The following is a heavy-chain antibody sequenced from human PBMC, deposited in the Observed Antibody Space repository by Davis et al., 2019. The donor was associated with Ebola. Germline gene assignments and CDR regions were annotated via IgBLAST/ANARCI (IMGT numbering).Heavy chain of an antibody. CDR1: GASTSSSSYY. J-gene: IGHJ6*02. CDR2: IYYSGST. D-gene: IGHD3-22*01. CDR3: ARAPYYDSSRGMDV. Sequence: PSETLSPTCTVPGASTSSSSYYWGWILQPPGKGLEWIGSIYYSGSTYYNPSLKTRVTISVDTSKNQFSLKLSSVTAADTAVYYCARAPYYDSSRGMDVWGQGTTVTVSS. V-gene: IGHV4-39*07.